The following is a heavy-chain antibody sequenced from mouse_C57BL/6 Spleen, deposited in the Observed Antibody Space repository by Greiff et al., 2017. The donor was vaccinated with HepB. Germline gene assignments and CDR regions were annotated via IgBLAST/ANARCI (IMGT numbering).Heavy chain of an antibody. CDR2: ISSGSSTI. J-gene: IGHJ3*01. D-gene: IGHD3-2*02. CDR1: GFTFSDYG. V-gene: IGHV5-17*01. CDR3: ALDSSGF. Sequence: EVKLMESGGGLVKPGGSLKLSCAASGFTFSDYGMHWVRQAPEKGLEWVAYISSGSSTIYYADTVKGRFTISRDNAKNTLFLQMTSLRSEDTAMYYCALDSSGFWGQGTLVTVSA.